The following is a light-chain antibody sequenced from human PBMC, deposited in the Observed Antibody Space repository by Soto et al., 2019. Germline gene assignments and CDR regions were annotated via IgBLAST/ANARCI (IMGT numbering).Light chain of an antibody. CDR3: QQYGSSRFT. J-gene: IGKJ3*01. CDR2: GAS. V-gene: IGKV3-20*01. CDR1: QSISSSY. Sequence: EIVLTQSPGTLSLSPGERATLSCRASQSISSSYLAWYQQKPGQAPRLLVYGASSRATGIPDRFSGSGSGTDFTLTISGLEPEDFAVYYCQQYGSSRFTFGPGTKVDIK.